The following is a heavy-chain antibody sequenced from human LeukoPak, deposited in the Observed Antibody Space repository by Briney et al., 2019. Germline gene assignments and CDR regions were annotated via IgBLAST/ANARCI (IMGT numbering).Heavy chain of an antibody. CDR1: GYTFTAFTDYY. V-gene: IGHV1-2*06. Sequence: ASVKVSCKASGYTFTAFTDYYIHWVRQAPGEGLEWMGRINPNSGYTDYAQKFQGRVTMTRDTSISTAYMELSSLKSDDTAVYYCARIFRFGDYDSISFWGQGTLVTVSS. CDR2: INPNSGYT. CDR3: ARIFRFGDYDSISF. J-gene: IGHJ4*02. D-gene: IGHD4-17*01.